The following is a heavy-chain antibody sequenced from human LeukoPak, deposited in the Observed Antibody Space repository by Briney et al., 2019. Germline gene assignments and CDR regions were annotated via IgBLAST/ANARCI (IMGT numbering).Heavy chain of an antibody. J-gene: IGHJ6*02. D-gene: IGHD3-10*01. CDR1: GFTFSSYG. CDR3: AKDGMVRGVWGYYYYYGMDV. V-gene: IGHV3-30*18. CDR2: ISYDGSNK. Sequence: GGSLRLSCAASGFTFSSYGMHWVRQAPGKGLEWVAVISYDGSNKYYADSVKGRFTISRDNSKNTLYLQMNSLRAEDTAVYYCAKDGMVRGVWGYYYYYGMDVWGQGTTVTVSS.